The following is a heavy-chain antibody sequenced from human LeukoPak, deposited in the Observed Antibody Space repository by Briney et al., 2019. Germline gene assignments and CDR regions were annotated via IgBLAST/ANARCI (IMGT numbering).Heavy chain of an antibody. CDR2: INPSGGGT. J-gene: IGHJ4*02. CDR3: ARDFRASVVGEFDY. D-gene: IGHD3-10*01. V-gene: IGHV1-46*01. Sequence: ASVKVSCKASGYTFTSYYMHWVRQAPGQGLEWMGIINPSGGGTNYAQKFQGRATMTRDTSTSTVYMELSSLRSQDTAVYYCARDFRASVVGEFDYWGQGTLVTVSS. CDR1: GYTFTSYY.